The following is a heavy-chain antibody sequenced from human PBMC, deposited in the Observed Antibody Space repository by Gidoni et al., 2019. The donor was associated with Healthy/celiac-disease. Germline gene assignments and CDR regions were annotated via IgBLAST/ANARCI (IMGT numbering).Heavy chain of an antibody. CDR3: AREGQVYCSSTSCYRGLDYYYGMDV. CDR2: ISSSGSTI. J-gene: IGHJ6*02. V-gene: IGHV3-11*01. Sequence: QVQLVESGGGLVKPGGSLRLSCAASGFTFRAYYLSWIRQAPGKGLEWVSYISSSGSTIYYADSVKGRFTISRDNAKNSLYLQMNSLRAEDTAVYYCAREGQVYCSSTSCYRGLDYYYGMDVWGQGTTVTVSS. CDR1: GFTFRAYY. D-gene: IGHD2-2*01.